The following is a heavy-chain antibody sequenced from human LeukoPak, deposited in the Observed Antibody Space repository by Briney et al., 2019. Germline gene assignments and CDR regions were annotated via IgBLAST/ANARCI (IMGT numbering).Heavy chain of an antibody. CDR3: AKTPYCTNGICYTRYFFDY. Sequence: GGSLRLSCAASGFTFSSYAMSWVRQAPGKGLEWVSAISGSGGSTYYADSVKGRFTISRDNSKNTLYLQMNSLRAEDTAVYYCAKTPYCTNGICYTRYFFDYWGQGTLVTVSS. J-gene: IGHJ4*02. V-gene: IGHV3-23*01. CDR1: GFTFSSYA. D-gene: IGHD2-8*01. CDR2: ISGSGGST.